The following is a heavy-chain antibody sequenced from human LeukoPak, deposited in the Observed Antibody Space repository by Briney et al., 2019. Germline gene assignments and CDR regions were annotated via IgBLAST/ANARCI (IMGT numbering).Heavy chain of an antibody. Sequence: SETLSLTCAVYGGSFSGYYWSWIRQPPGKGLEWIGEINHSGSTNYNPSLKSRITISVDTSKNQFSLKLSSVTAADAAVYFCARVGYSYVINDWSRTGLGAYPTKYYYHMDVWGKGTTVTVSS. CDR2: INHSGST. CDR3: ARVGYSYVINDWSRTGLGAYPTKYYYHMDV. CDR1: GGSFSGYY. J-gene: IGHJ6*03. V-gene: IGHV4-34*01. D-gene: IGHD5-18*01.